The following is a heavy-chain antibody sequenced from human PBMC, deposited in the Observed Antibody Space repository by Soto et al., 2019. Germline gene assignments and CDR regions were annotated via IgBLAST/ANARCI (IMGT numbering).Heavy chain of an antibody. Sequence: QVQLVQSGDEVKKPGSSVKVSCKASGGTFSSYAISWVRQAPGQGLEWMGGIIPIFGTANYAQKFHGRVTITADESTSTAYMELSSLRSEDTAVYYCARVPGTTSYYYYGMDVWGQGTTVTVSS. CDR1: GGTFSSYA. CDR3: ARVPGTTSYYYYGMDV. V-gene: IGHV1-69*01. D-gene: IGHD1-7*01. CDR2: IIPIFGTA. J-gene: IGHJ6*02.